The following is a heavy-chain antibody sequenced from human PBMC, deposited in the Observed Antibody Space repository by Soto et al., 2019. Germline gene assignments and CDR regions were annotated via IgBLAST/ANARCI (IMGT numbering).Heavy chain of an antibody. CDR1: GGSISSYY. V-gene: IGHV4-59*01. Sequence: SETLSLTCTVSGGSISSYYWSWIRQPPGKGLEWIGYIYYSGSTNYNPSLKSRVTISVDMSKNQFSLKLSSVTAADTAVYYCARWTTVTTFFDYWGQGTLVTVSS. D-gene: IGHD4-17*01. CDR2: IYYSGST. J-gene: IGHJ4*02. CDR3: ARWTTVTTFFDY.